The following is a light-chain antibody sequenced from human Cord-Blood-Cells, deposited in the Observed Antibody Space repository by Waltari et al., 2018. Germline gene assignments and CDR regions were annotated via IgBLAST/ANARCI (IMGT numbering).Light chain of an antibody. CDR1: QSVSSN. V-gene: IGKV3D-15*01. CDR2: GAS. Sequence: EIVMTQSPATLSVSPGASATLSCRASQSVSSNLAWYQQKPGQAPRLLIYGASTRATGIPARFSGSGSGTEFTLTISSLQSEDFAVYYCQQYNNWPPGFTFGPGTKVDIK. CDR3: QQYNNWPPGFT. J-gene: IGKJ3*01.